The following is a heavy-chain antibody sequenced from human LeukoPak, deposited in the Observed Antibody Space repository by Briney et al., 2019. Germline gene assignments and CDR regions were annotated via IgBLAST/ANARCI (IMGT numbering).Heavy chain of an antibody. V-gene: IGHV3-74*01. CDR2: INSDGSST. J-gene: IGHJ3*01. CDR3: AKGSVYDSSGYYFRD. Sequence: PGGSLRLSCAASGFTYSSYWMHSVRQAPGRGLAGVSRINSDGSSTSYADSVKGRFTISRDNSKNTLYLQMNSLRAEDTAVYYCAKGSVYDSSGYYFRDWGQGTMVTVSS. CDR1: GFTYSSYW. D-gene: IGHD3-22*01.